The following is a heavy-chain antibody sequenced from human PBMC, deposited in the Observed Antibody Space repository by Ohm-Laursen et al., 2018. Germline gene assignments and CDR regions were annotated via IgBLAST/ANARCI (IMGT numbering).Heavy chain of an antibody. J-gene: IGHJ6*02. CDR1: GFTFSSDA. CDR2: IGSGYTP. Sequence: SLRLSCAASGFTFSSDAMNWVRQAPEKGLEWVSYIGSGYTPHYADSVKGRFTISRDNAKNSLYLQMTSLTAEDTAVYYCAREGGYDSPGNYYGMDVWGQGTTVTVSS. D-gene: IGHD5-12*01. CDR3: AREGGYDSPGNYYGMDV. V-gene: IGHV3-48*03.